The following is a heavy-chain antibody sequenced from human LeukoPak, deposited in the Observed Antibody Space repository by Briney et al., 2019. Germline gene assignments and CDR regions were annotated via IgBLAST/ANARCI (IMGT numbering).Heavy chain of an antibody. CDR2: TSGSGGST. CDR1: GFTFSSYA. Sequence: GGSLRLSCAASGFTFSSYAMSWVRQAPGKGLEWVSATSGSGGSTYYADSVKGRFTISRDNSKNTLYLQMNSLRAEDTAVYYCAKDWVVVVVAATYFDYWGQGTLVTVSS. CDR3: AKDWVVVVVAATYFDY. J-gene: IGHJ4*02. D-gene: IGHD2-15*01. V-gene: IGHV3-23*01.